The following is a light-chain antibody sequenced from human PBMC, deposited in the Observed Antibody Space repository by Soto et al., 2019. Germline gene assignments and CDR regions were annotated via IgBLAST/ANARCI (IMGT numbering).Light chain of an antibody. CDR1: QSISTY. J-gene: IGKJ1*01. V-gene: IGKV1-39*01. Sequence: DIQMTQSPSSLSASVGDRVTITCRASQSISTYLNWYQQKPGKAPKHLSSAASSLQSGVPSRVSGSGSGTGFTLSISSLQLEDFQTYYCQQSYINPWTFGQGTKVEFK. CDR2: AAS. CDR3: QQSYINPWT.